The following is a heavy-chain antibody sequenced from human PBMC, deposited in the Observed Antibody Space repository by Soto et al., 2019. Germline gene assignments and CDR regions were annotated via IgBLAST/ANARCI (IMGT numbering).Heavy chain of an antibody. V-gene: IGHV1-18*01. CDR1: GYTFTSYG. J-gene: IGHJ6*03. CDR3: ARDWGAYYDFWSGYYPINYYYYMDV. Sequence: QVQLVQSGAEVKKPGASVKVSCKASGYTFTSYGISWVRQAPGQGLEWMGWISAYNGNTNYAQKLQRRVTMTTDPSTSTAYMELRSLRSDDTAVYYCARDWGAYYDFWSGYYPINYYYYMDVWGKGTTVTVSS. CDR2: ISAYNGNT. D-gene: IGHD3-3*01.